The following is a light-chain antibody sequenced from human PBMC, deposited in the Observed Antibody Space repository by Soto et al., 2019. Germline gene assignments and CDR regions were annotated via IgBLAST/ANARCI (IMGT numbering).Light chain of an antibody. CDR1: QSVRDSR. CDR3: QQYGVSPMYT. V-gene: IGKV3-20*01. Sequence: EIVLTQSPGTLSLSPGERATLSCRASQSVRDSRLARYQQKPGQGPRLLIYGASSRVTGIPDRISGSGSGTDFTLTITRLEPEDFAVYYCQQYGVSPMYTFGQGTKLEVK. CDR2: GAS. J-gene: IGKJ2*01.